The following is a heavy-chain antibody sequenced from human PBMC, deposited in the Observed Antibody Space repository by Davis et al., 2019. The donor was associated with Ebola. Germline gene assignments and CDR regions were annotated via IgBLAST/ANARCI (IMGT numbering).Heavy chain of an antibody. CDR2: ISGVGYNT. D-gene: IGHD6-19*01. CDR3: ATCGFCVSASGIDY. J-gene: IGHJ4*02. V-gene: IGHV3-23*01. Sequence: PGGSLRLSCAASGFTLRSYAMNWVRQAPGKGLEWVSGISGVGYNTYYADSVKGRFTISRDNSKNTLYLYMNSLSADDTAIYYCATCGFCVSASGIDYRGQGTLVTVSS. CDR1: GFTLRSYA.